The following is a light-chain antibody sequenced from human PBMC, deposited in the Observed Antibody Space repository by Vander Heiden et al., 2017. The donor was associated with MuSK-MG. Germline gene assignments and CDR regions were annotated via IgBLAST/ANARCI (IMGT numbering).Light chain of an antibody. Sequence: DIQMTQSPSSLSASVGDRVTITCRPSQSISSYLNWYQQKLGKAPNLLIYAASSLQSGVPSRFSGSRSGTDFTLTISSLQPEDFATYYCQQSYSTPRTFGQGTKVEIK. V-gene: IGKV1-39*01. CDR1: QSISSY. CDR2: AAS. J-gene: IGKJ1*01. CDR3: QQSYSTPRT.